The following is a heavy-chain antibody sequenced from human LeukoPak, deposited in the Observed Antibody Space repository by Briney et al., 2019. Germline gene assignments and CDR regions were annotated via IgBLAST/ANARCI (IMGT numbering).Heavy chain of an antibody. CDR1: GFPFNTYT. J-gene: IGHJ4*02. CDR2: ISDHGVID. Sequence: GGSLRLSCAASGFPFNTYTMHWVRQTPCKGLEWVAAISDHGVIDYYADSVKGRFTISRDNSKNTLYLQMNSLRAEDTAVYYCARAYDSSGYYYDYRGQGTLVTVSS. D-gene: IGHD3-22*01. CDR3: ARAYDSSGYYYDY. V-gene: IGHV3-30-3*01.